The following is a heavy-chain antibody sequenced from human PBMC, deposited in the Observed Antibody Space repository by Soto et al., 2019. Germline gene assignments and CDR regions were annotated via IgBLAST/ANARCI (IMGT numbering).Heavy chain of an antibody. Sequence: ASVKVSCKASGYTFTSYGISWVRQAPGQGPEWVGWVSAYIGTTYYAQKLQGRVTLTTDTSTSTAYMELRSLRSDDTAIYYCARDPHEFWTSYWFDPWGQGTPVTVS. CDR2: VSAYIGTT. D-gene: IGHD3-3*01. CDR1: GYTFTSYG. V-gene: IGHV1-18*01. CDR3: ARDPHEFWTSYWFDP. J-gene: IGHJ5*02.